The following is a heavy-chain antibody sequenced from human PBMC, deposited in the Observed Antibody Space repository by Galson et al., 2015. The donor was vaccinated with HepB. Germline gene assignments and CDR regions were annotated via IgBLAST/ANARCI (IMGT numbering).Heavy chain of an antibody. J-gene: IGHJ5*02. CDR2: ISISSSYI. V-gene: IGHV3-21*01. D-gene: IGHD4-17*01. Sequence: SLRLSCAASGFTFSRYSMNWVRQAPGKGLEWVSSISISSSYIYYADSVKGRFTISRDNAKNSLYLQMNSLRAEDTAVYYCARETYDYGDSVGRTEDNWFDPWGQGTLVTVSS. CDR3: ARETYDYGDSVGRTEDNWFDP. CDR1: GFTFSRYS.